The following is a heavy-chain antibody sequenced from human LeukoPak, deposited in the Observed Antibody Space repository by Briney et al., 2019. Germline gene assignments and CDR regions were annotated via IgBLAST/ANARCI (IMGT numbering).Heavy chain of an antibody. CDR3: ARGTSGAFDI. CDR1: GGSISSYY. J-gene: IGHJ3*02. CDR2: IYYSGST. Sequence: QSSETLSLTCTVSGGSISSYYWSWIRQPPGKGLEWIGYIYYSGSTNYNPSLKSRVTISVDTSKNQFSLKLSSVTAADTAVYYCARGTSGAFDIWGQGTMVTVSS. V-gene: IGHV4-59*08. D-gene: IGHD3-10*01.